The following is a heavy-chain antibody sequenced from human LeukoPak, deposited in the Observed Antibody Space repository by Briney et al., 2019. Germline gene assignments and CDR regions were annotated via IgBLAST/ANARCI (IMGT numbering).Heavy chain of an antibody. Sequence: GGSLRLSCAASGFTFSDYYMSWIRQAPGKGLEWVSYISSSGSTIYYADSVKGRFTISRDNAKDSLYLQMNSLRAEDTAVYYCVSQVQLERRVRDYWGRGTLVTVSS. J-gene: IGHJ4*02. CDR3: VSQVQLERRVRDY. D-gene: IGHD1-1*01. V-gene: IGHV3-11*04. CDR1: GFTFSDYY. CDR2: ISSSGSTI.